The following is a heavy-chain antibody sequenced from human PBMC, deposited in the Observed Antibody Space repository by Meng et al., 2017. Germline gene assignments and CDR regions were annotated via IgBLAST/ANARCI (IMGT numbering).Heavy chain of an antibody. D-gene: IGHD3-10*01. Sequence: GESLKISCAASGFTFSSYAMSWVRQAPGKGLEWVSAISGSGGSTYYADSVEGRFTISRDNSKNTLYLQMNSLRAEDTAVYYCAKGLITMVRGVIITPQYFDYWGQGTLVTVSS. V-gene: IGHV3-23*01. CDR2: ISGSGGST. CDR1: GFTFSSYA. J-gene: IGHJ4*02. CDR3: AKGLITMVRGVIITPQYFDY.